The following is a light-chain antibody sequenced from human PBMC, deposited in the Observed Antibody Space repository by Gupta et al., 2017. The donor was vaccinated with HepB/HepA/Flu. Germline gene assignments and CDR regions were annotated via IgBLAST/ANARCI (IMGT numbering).Light chain of an antibody. V-gene: IGKV3-11*01. Sequence: EIVLTQSPATLSLSPGERATLSCRASQSVSTYLAWYQQKPGQAPRLLIYDASKRATGIPARFSGSGSGTDFTLTISSLESEDFAVYCCQQRDIWPRTFGGGTKVEIK. CDR1: QSVSTY. CDR3: QQRDIWPRT. CDR2: DAS. J-gene: IGKJ4*01.